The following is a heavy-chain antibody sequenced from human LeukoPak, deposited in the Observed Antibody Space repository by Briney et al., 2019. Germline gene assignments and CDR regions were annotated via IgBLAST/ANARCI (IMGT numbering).Heavy chain of an antibody. D-gene: IGHD5-18*01. V-gene: IGHV3-30*18. CDR2: ISYDGSNK. Sequence: GRSLRLSCAASGFTFSSYGMHWVRQAPGKGLEWVAVISYDGSNKYYADSVKCRFTISRDNSKNTLYLQMNSLRAEDTAVYYCAKDRIQLWPNWFDPWGQGTLVTVSS. CDR3: AKDRIQLWPNWFDP. J-gene: IGHJ5*02. CDR1: GFTFSSYG.